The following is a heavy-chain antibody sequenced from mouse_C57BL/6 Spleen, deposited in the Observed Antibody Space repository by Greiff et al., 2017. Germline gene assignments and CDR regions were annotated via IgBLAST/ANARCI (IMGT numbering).Heavy chain of an antibody. Sequence: QVQLQQPGAELVKPGASVKMSCKASGYTFTSYWITWVKQRPGQGLEWIGDIYPGSGSTNYNEKFKSKATLTVDTSSSTAYMQLSSQTSEDSAVYSCAREDYSGPWFAYWGQGTLVTVSA. CDR3: AREDYSGPWFAY. CDR2: IYPGSGST. D-gene: IGHD1-1*01. J-gene: IGHJ3*01. V-gene: IGHV1-55*01. CDR1: GYTFTSYW.